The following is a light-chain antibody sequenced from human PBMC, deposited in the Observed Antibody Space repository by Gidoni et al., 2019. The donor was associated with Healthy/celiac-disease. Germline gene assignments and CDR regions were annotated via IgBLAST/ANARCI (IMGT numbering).Light chain of an antibody. V-gene: IGKV1-39*01. CDR2: AAS. J-gene: IGKJ1*01. CDR1: QSISSY. Sequence: DIQMTQSPSSLSASVGDRVTITCRASQSISSYLNWYQQKPGKAPKLLIYAASSLQSGVPSRFSGSGSGKDFTITISSLQPEDFATYYCQQSYSTPSTFGQGTKVEIK. CDR3: QQSYSTPST.